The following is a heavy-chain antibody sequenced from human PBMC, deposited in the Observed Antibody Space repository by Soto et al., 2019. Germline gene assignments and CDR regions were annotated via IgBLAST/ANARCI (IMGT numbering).Heavy chain of an antibody. Sequence: WETLSLTCAVYGGSFSGYYWSWIRQPPGKGLEWIGEINHSGSTNYNPSLKSRVTISVDTSKNQFSLKLSSVTAADTAVYYCARGRRITMIVVAPRAFDIWGQGTMVAGSS. CDR1: GGSFSGYY. D-gene: IGHD3-22*01. CDR2: INHSGST. J-gene: IGHJ3*02. V-gene: IGHV4-34*01. CDR3: ARGRRITMIVVAPRAFDI.